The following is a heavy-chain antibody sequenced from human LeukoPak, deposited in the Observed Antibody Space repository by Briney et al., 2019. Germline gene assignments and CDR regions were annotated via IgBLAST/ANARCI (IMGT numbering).Heavy chain of an antibody. CDR3: ARGSSNSGSYYNWFDP. V-gene: IGHV3-21*01. D-gene: IGHD1-26*01. J-gene: IGHJ5*02. CDR1: GFTLSSYS. CDR2: ISSSSSYI. Sequence: PGGSLRLSCAASGFTLSSYSMHWVRQAPGKGLEWVSSISSSSSYIYYADSVKGRITISRDNAKNSLFLQMNSLRAEDTAVYYCARGSSNSGSYYNWFDPWGQGTLVTVSS.